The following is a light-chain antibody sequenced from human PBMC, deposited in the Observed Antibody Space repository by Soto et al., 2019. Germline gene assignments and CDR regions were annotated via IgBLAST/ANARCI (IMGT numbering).Light chain of an antibody. J-gene: IGKJ2*01. Sequence: EVLMTQSPAILSLSPGERATLSCRTSQTVSSNLFWYQQKPSQAPRLLIYGASTRATGTPGRFSGSGSGTEFNPTISSLQSEDFAIYYCQQYNNWPPYTFGQGTRLEIK. CDR2: GAS. V-gene: IGKV3-15*01. CDR3: QQYNNWPPYT. CDR1: QTVSSN.